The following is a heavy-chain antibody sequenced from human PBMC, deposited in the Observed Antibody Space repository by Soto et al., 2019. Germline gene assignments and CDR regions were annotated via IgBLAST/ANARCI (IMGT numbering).Heavy chain of an antibody. CDR1: GYTFTSYA. V-gene: IGHV7-4-1*01. D-gene: IGHD6-6*01. J-gene: IGHJ5*02. Sequence: QVQLVQSGSELKKPGASVKVSCKASGYTFTSYAMNWVRQAPGQGLEWMGWINTNTGNPTYAQGFTGRFVFSLDTSASTAYLQISSLKAEDTAVYYCARDLPAGRTADRSWSDPWGQGTLVTVSS. CDR3: ARDLPAGRTADRSWSDP. CDR2: INTNTGNP.